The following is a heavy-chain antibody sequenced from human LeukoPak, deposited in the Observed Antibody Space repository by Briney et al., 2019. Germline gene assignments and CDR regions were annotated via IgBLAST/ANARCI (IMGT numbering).Heavy chain of an antibody. CDR1: GGSIGSYY. D-gene: IGHD1-26*01. J-gene: IGHJ4*02. CDR3: ARDSGSLDFDY. Sequence: SETLSLTCIVSGGSIGSYYWSWIRQPAGKGLEWIGRIYISETANYNPSLKSRVTMSVDTSKNQFSLKLNSVTAADTAVYYCARDSGSLDFDYWGQGTLVTVSS. CDR2: IYISETA. V-gene: IGHV4-4*07.